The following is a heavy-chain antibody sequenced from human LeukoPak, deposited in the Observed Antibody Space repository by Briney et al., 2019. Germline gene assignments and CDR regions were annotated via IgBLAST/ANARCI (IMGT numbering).Heavy chain of an antibody. CDR2: IIPIFGTA. J-gene: IGHJ3*01. D-gene: IGHD2-21*02. V-gene: IGHV1-69*05. CDR3: ARTVVVTAEHAFDV. Sequence: SVKVSCKASGGTFSSYTINWVRQAPGQGLEWMGGIIPIFGTANYAQKFQGRVTITTDKSTSTTYMELSSLRSEDAAVYYCARTVVVTAEHAFDVWGQGTMVTVSS. CDR1: GGTFSSYT.